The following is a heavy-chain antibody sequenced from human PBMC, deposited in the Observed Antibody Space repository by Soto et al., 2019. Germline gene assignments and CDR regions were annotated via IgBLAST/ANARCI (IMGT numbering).Heavy chain of an antibody. D-gene: IGHD3-3*01. CDR2: INAGNGNT. CDR1: RYGFTSYA. Sequence: ASVEVSCKASRYGFTSYAMHWVRQAPGQRLEWMGWINAGNGNTKYSQKFQGRVTITRGTSASTAYMELSSLRSEDTAVYYCARCAVPYYDFWRRPDYYYGLDVWGQGTTVTVSS. V-gene: IGHV1-3*01. J-gene: IGHJ6*02. CDR3: ARCAVPYYDFWRRPDYYYGLDV.